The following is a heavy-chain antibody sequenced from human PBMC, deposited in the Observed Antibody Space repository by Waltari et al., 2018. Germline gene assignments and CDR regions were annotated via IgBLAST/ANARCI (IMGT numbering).Heavy chain of an antibody. V-gene: IGHV4-34*01. J-gene: IGHJ5*02. Sequence: QVQLQQWGAGLLKPSETLSLTCAVYGGSFSGYYWSWIRQPPGKGLEWIGEINHSGSTNYNPSLKNRVTISVDTSKNQFSLKLSSVTAADTAVYYCASLDTAMVQRWFDPWGQGTLVTVSS. CDR1: GGSFSGYY. D-gene: IGHD5-18*01. CDR3: ASLDTAMVQRWFDP. CDR2: INHSGST.